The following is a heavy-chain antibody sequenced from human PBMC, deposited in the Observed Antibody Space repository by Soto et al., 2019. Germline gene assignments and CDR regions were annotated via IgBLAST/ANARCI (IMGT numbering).Heavy chain of an antibody. Sequence: SETLSLTCTVSGGSISSGDYYWSWIRQPPGKGLGWIGYIYYSGSTYYNPSLKSRVTISVDTSKNQFSLKLSSVTAADTAVYYCARGAYYDSSGPINWFDPWGQGTLVTSPQ. J-gene: IGHJ5*02. V-gene: IGHV4-30-4*01. CDR3: ARGAYYDSSGPINWFDP. D-gene: IGHD3-22*01. CDR1: GGSISSGDYY. CDR2: IYYSGST.